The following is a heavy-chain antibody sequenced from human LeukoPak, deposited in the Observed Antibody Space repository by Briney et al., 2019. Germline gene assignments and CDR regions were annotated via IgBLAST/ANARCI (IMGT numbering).Heavy chain of an antibody. Sequence: SETLSLTCTVSGGSISSYYWSWIRQPPGKGLEWIGYIYYSGSTNYNPSLKSRVTISVDTSKNQFSLKLSSVTAADTAVYYCARLQERYFDWGRRYYFDYWGQGTLVTVSS. CDR3: ARLQERYFDWGRRYYFDY. V-gene: IGHV4-59*08. CDR1: GGSISSYY. CDR2: IYYSGST. D-gene: IGHD3-9*01. J-gene: IGHJ4*02.